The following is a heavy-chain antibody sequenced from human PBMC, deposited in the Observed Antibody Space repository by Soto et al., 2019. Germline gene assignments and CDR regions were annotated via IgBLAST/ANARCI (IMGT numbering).Heavy chain of an antibody. J-gene: IGHJ5*02. D-gene: IGHD3-22*01. CDR2: IKQDGSEK. V-gene: IGHV3-7*01. CDR1: GFTFSSYW. CDR3: ARGQLVVITWFDP. Sequence: PGGSLRLSCAASGFTFSSYWMSWVRQAPGKGLEWVANIKQDGSEKYYVDSVKGRFTISRDNAKNSLYLQMNSPRAEDTAVYYCARGQLVVITWFDPWGQGTLVTVSS.